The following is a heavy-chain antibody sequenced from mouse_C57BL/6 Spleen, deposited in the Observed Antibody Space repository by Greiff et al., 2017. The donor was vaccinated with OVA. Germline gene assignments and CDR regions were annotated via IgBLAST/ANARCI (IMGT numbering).Heavy chain of an antibody. CDR1: GFTFSSYA. Sequence: EVQGVESGGGLVKPGGSLKLSCAASGFTFSSYAMSWVRQTPEKRLEWVATISDGGSYTYYPDNVKGRFTISRDNAKNNLYLQMSHLKSEDTAMYYCARDRLGLYYFDYWGQGTTLTVSS. CDR3: ARDRLGLYYFDY. CDR2: ISDGGSYT. V-gene: IGHV5-4*01. J-gene: IGHJ2*01. D-gene: IGHD4-1*01.